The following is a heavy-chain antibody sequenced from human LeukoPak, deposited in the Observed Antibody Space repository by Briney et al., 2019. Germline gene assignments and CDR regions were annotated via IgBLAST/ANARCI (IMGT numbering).Heavy chain of an antibody. V-gene: IGHV4-59*01. Sequence: SETLSLTCTVSGGSISSYYWSWIRQPPGKGLKWIGYIYSSGSTNYNPSLKSRVTISVATSKNQFSLKLSSVTAADTAVYYCARAGVELRRALFDYWGQGTLVTVSS. J-gene: IGHJ4*02. CDR3: ARAGVELRRALFDY. CDR1: GGSISSYY. CDR2: IYSSGST. D-gene: IGHD3-3*01.